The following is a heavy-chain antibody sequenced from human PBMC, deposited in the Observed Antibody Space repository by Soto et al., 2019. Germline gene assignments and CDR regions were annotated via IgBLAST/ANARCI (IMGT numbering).Heavy chain of an antibody. Sequence: QVQLQESGPGLVQPSETLSLTCTVSGGSVTSVDYYWSWIRQPPGKGLEWIGYIYSSGNTNYIPCLRSRLTISIDTYKHHFSVKLNSVTAADTAVYYCARDSRVVVTSLDYWGQGTLVTVSS. CDR3: ARDSRVVVTSLDY. CDR2: IYSSGNT. V-gene: IGHV4-61*03. J-gene: IGHJ4*02. CDR1: GGSVTSVDYY. D-gene: IGHD2-21*02.